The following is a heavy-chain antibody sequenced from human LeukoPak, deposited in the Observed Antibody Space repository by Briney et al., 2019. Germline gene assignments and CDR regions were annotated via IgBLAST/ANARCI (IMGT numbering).Heavy chain of an antibody. J-gene: IGHJ6*02. D-gene: IGHD2-15*01. CDR2: INWNGGST. CDR1: GFTFDDYG. Sequence: PGGSLRLSCAASGFTFDDYGMSWARQAPGKGLEWVSGINWNGGSTGYADSVKGRFTISRDNAKNSLYLQMNSLRAEDTALYYCARDIVRVVVVVAATPNVGMDVWGQGTTVTVSS. V-gene: IGHV3-20*04. CDR3: ARDIVRVVVVVAATPNVGMDV.